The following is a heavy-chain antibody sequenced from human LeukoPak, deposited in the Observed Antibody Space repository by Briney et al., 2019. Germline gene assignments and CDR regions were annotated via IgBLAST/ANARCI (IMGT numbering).Heavy chain of an antibody. J-gene: IGHJ4*02. V-gene: IGHV3-23*01. CDR3: ARDSGSYLQPTFY. Sequence: PGGSLRLSCPASGFTFSTYAMPWVRQAPGKGLEWVSSITANGGSTYYADSVKGRFTISRDNSKNTLYLQMNSLRADDTAVYHCARDSGSYLQPTFYCGQGTLVTVSS. CDR2: ITANGGST. CDR1: GFTFSTYA. D-gene: IGHD1-26*01.